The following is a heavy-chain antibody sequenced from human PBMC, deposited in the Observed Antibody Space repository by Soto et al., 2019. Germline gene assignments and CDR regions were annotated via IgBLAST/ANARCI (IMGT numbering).Heavy chain of an antibody. CDR2: ISYDGSNK. J-gene: IGHJ6*02. V-gene: IGHV3-30*18. CDR1: GFTFSSYG. Sequence: QVQLVESGGGVVQPGRSLRLSCAASGFTFSSYGMHWVRQAPGKGLEWVAVISYDGSNKYYADSVKGRFTISRDNSKNTLYLQMNSPRSENTAVYSCAKDLLGPGRAYGMDVWGQGTTVTVSS. CDR3: AKDLLGPGRAYGMDV. D-gene: IGHD7-27*01.